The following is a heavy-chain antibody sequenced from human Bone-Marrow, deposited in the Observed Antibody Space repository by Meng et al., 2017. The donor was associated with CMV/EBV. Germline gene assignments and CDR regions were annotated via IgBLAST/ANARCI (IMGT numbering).Heavy chain of an antibody. Sequence: ASVKVSCKASGYTFTGYYMHWVRQAPGQGLEWMGWINPNSGGTNYAQKFQGRVTMTRDTSISTAYMELRSLRSDDTAVYYCVTGTPYYYYYGMDVWGQGTTVTFSS. CDR1: GYTFTGYY. J-gene: IGHJ6*02. CDR3: VTGTPYYYYYGMDV. CDR2: INPNSGGT. D-gene: IGHD1-14*01. V-gene: IGHV1-2*02.